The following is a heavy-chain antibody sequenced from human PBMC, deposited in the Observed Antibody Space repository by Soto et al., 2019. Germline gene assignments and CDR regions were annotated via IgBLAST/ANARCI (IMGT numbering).Heavy chain of an antibody. V-gene: IGHV4-30-2*01. CDR2: IYHSGST. D-gene: IGHD5-12*01. J-gene: IGHJ4*02. CDR1: GGSISSGGYS. CDR3: AAGGGLPRYY. Sequence: QLQLQESGSGLVKPSQTLSLTCAVSGGSISSGGYSWSWIRQPPGKGLEWIGYIYHSGSTYYNPSLKSRVTISVGRSKIQFSLNLSSVTAADTAVYYCAAGGGLPRYYWGQGTLVTVSS.